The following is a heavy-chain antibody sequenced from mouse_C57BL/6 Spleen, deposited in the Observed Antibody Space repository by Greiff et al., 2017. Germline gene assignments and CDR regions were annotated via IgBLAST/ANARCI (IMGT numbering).Heavy chain of an antibody. V-gene: IGHV1-52*01. Sequence: QVQLQQPGAELVRPGSSVKLSCKASGYTFTSYWMHWVKQRPIQGLEWIGNIDPSDSETHYNQKFKDKATLTVYKSSSTAYMQLSSLTSEDSAVYYCARDYGSYFDYWGQGTTLTVSS. J-gene: IGHJ2*01. D-gene: IGHD1-1*01. CDR2: IDPSDSET. CDR1: GYTFTSYW. CDR3: ARDYGSYFDY.